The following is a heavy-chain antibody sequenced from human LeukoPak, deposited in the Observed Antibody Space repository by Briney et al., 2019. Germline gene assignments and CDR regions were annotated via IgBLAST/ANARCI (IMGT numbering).Heavy chain of an antibody. J-gene: IGHJ4*02. CDR1: GGAISNDNFY. Sequence: SETLSLTCTVSGGAISNDNFYWGWILQPPGKGLEWIGSINYSGTTYYNPSLKSRVTISVDTSKTQFSLKLNSVTAADTAVYYCARLSDYWGQGTLVTVSS. CDR2: INYSGTT. V-gene: IGHV4-39*01. CDR3: ARLSDY.